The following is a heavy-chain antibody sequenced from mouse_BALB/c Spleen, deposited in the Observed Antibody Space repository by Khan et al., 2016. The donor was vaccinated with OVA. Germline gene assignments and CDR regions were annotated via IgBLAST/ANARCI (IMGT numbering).Heavy chain of an antibody. Sequence: QQQEEGPGMLKRVKSMSINCTVTGYSINSDYAWNWIRQFPGNKLEWMAYIGYSGSTTYNPSLRSRISISRDTSKNQFFLQLTSVTTEDTATYYCASGRLLLRYPDYFDYWGQGTTLTVSS. CDR2: IGYSGST. V-gene: IGHV3-2*02. J-gene: IGHJ2*01. D-gene: IGHD1-1*01. CDR3: ASGRLLLRYPDYFDY. CDR1: GYSINSDYA.